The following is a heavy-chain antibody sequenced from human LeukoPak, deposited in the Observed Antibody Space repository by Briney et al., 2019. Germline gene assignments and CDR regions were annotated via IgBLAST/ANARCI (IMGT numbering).Heavy chain of an antibody. CDR1: GYTFTGYY. J-gene: IGHJ4*02. V-gene: IGHV1-2*02. CDR2: INPNSGGT. Sequence: ASVKVSCKASGYTFTGYYMHWVRQAPGQGLEWMGWINPNSGGTNYAQKVQGRVTMTRDTSISTAYMELSRLRSDDTAVYYCARGGYSGCDVDYWGQGILVTVSS. CDR3: ARGGYSGCDVDY. D-gene: IGHD5-12*01.